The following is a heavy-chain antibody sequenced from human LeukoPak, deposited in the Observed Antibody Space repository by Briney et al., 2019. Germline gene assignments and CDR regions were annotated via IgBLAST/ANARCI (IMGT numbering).Heavy chain of an antibody. CDR1: GGSFSGYY. CDR3: ARQRITMDRGGNRHMDV. V-gene: IGHV4-34*01. D-gene: IGHD3-10*01. J-gene: IGHJ6*04. CDR2: INHSGST. Sequence: PSETLSLTCAVYGGSFSGYYWSWIRQPPGKGLEWIGEINHSGSTNYNPSLKSRVTISVDTSKNQFSLKLSSVTAADTAVYYCARQRITMDRGGNRHMDVWGKGTTVTVSS.